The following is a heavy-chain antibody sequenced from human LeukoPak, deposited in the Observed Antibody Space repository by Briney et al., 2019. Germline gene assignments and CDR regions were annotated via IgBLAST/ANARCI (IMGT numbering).Heavy chain of an antibody. D-gene: IGHD4-11*01. CDR2: ISYDGSNK. CDR1: GFTFSSYA. V-gene: IGHV3-30-3*01. J-gene: IGHJ4*02. Sequence: GGSLRLSCAASGFTFSSYAMHWVRQAPGKGLEWVAVISYDGSNKYYADSVKGRFTISRDNSKNTLYLQMNSLRAEDTAVYYCARPLTTVTTQGIDYWGQGTLVTVSS. CDR3: ARPLTTVTTQGIDY.